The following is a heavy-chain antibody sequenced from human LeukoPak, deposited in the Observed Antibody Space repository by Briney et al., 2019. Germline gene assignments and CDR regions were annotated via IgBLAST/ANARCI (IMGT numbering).Heavy chain of an antibody. J-gene: IGHJ3*02. CDR2: ISSSGSYI. CDR1: RFTFSSYS. V-gene: IGHV3-21*01. D-gene: IGHD2-8*01. CDR3: AKGGVGRNTFDLDI. Sequence: RPGGSLRLSYAASRFTFSSYSMNWVRQAPGKGLEWVSSISSSGSYIYYADSVKGRFTISRDNAKNSLYLQMNSLRAEDTAVYYCAKGGVGRNTFDLDIWGQGTMVTVSS.